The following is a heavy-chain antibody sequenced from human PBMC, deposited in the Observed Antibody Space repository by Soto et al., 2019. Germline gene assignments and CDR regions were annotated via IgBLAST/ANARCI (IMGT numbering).Heavy chain of an antibody. J-gene: IGHJ6*02. CDR2: ISAYNGNT. V-gene: IGHV1-18*01. CDR1: GYTFTSYG. Sequence: QVQLVQSGAEVKKPGASVKVSCKASGYTFTSYGISWVRQAPGQGLEWMGWISAYNGNTNYARKLQGRATKPTDTSPRTASMELRGLGSEDTAGYCCARDPTPLDVWGQGTTVTVSS. CDR3: ARDPTPLDV.